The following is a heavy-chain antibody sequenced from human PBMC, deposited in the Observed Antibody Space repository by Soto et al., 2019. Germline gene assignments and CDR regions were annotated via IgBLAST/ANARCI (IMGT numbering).Heavy chain of an antibody. Sequence: ASVKVSCKASGYTFTTYDISWVRQATGQGLEWMGWMNPYSGNTGYAQKFQGRVTVTRNTSTSTAYMELRSLRSDDTAVYYCATGRHIAVAENWGQGTLVTVSS. V-gene: IGHV1-8*01. J-gene: IGHJ4*02. D-gene: IGHD6-19*01. CDR3: ATGRHIAVAEN. CDR1: GYTFTTYD. CDR2: MNPYSGNT.